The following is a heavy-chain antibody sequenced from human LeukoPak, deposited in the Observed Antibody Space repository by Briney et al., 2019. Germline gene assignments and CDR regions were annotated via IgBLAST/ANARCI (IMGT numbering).Heavy chain of an antibody. CDR1: GGSISSSSYY. J-gene: IGHJ4*02. CDR2: IYYSGST. CDR3: ARGYSSSWYVPLFDY. V-gene: IGHV4-61*01. D-gene: IGHD6-13*01. Sequence: SETLSLTCTVSGGSISSSSYYWSWIRQPPGKGLEWIGYIYYSGSTNYNPSLKSRVTISVDTSKNQFSLKLSSVTAADTAVYYCARGYSSSWYVPLFDYWGQGTLVTVSS.